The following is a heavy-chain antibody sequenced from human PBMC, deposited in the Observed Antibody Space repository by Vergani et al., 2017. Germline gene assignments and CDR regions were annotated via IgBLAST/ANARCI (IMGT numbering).Heavy chain of an antibody. CDR3: ARPSRRDGYNLFY. D-gene: IGHD5-24*01. CDR2: ISYDGSNK. J-gene: IGHJ4*02. CDR1: GFTFSSYA. V-gene: IGHV3-30-3*01. Sequence: QVQLVESGGGVVQPGRSLRLSCAASGFTFSSYAMHWVRQAPGKGLEWVAIISYDGSNKYYADSVKGRFTISRDNAKNSLYLQMNSLRAEDTAVYYCARPSRRDGYNLFYWGQGTLVTVSS.